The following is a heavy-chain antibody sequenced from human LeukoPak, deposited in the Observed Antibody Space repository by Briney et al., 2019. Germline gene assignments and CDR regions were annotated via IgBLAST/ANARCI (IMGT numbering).Heavy chain of an antibody. Sequence: ASVKVSCKASGYTFTSYDINWVRQATEQGLEWMGWMNPNSGNTGYAQKFQGRVTMTRSTSISTAYMELSSLRSEDTAVYYCARAGRYSRTTDYWGQGTLVTVSS. D-gene: IGHD6-13*01. V-gene: IGHV1-8*01. CDR3: ARAGRYSRTTDY. CDR1: GYTFTSYD. J-gene: IGHJ4*02. CDR2: MNPNSGNT.